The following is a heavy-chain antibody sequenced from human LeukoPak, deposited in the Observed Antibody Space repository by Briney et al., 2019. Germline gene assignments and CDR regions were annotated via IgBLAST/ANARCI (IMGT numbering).Heavy chain of an antibody. Sequence: SETLSLTCAVYGGSFSGYYWSWIRQPPGKGLEWIGEINHSGSTNYNPSLKSRVTISVDTSKNQFSLKLSSVTAADTAVYYCARARPYYYGSGSREVDYWGQGTLVTVSS. CDR3: ARARPYYYGSGSREVDY. J-gene: IGHJ4*02. D-gene: IGHD3-10*01. CDR1: GGSFSGYY. CDR2: INHSGST. V-gene: IGHV4-34*01.